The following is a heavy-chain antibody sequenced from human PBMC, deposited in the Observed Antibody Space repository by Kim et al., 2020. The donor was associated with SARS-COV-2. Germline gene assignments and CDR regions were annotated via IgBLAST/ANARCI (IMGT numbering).Heavy chain of an antibody. J-gene: IGHJ3*02. V-gene: IGHV3-9*01. CDR1: GFTFDDYA. Sequence: GGSLRLSCAASGFTFDDYAMHWVRQAPGKGLEWVSGISWNSGSIGYADSVKGRFTISRDNAKNSLYLQMNSLRAEDTALYYCAKALQSGYAFDIWGQGTMVTVSS. CDR3: AKALQSGYAFDI. CDR2: ISWNSGSI. D-gene: IGHD4-4*01.